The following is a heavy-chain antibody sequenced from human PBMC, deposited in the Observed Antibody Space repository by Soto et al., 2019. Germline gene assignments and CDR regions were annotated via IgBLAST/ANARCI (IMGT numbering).Heavy chain of an antibody. CDR1: GFTCSSNW. CDR2: IKQAGSET. CDR3: VRGSGYSYAFDI. D-gene: IGHD5-12*01. Sequence: PRGSLRLSCAASGFTCSSNWMTWVRQAPGKGLEWVANIKQAGSETYYVDSVKGRFTISRDDAKNSLYLQMNSLRAEDTALYYCVRGSGYSYAFDIWGQGTMVTVSS. J-gene: IGHJ3*02. V-gene: IGHV3-7*01.